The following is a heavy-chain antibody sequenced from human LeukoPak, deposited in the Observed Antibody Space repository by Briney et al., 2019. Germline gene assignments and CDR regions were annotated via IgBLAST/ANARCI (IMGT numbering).Heavy chain of an antibody. CDR1: GGSISSGDYY. CDR3: ARAYDSSGFPLFDY. Sequence: SETMSLTCTVSGGSISSGDYYWSWIRQPPGKGLEWIGYIYYSGSTYHNPSLKSRVSISVDTSKNQFSLKLSPVTAADTAVYYCARAYDSSGFPLFDYWGQGALVTVSS. V-gene: IGHV4-30-4*01. D-gene: IGHD3-22*01. CDR2: IYYSGST. J-gene: IGHJ4*02.